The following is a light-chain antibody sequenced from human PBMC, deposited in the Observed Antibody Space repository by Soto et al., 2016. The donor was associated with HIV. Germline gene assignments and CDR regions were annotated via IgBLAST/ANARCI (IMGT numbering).Light chain of an antibody. Sequence: SYVLTQPPSLSVAPGNTATFTCGGYDIGSRAVHWYQQKTGQAPVLVVRFNGDRPSAIPERFSVSDSGNTAILTITKVEVGDEADYYCQVWDTASDWVFGGGTKLTVL. V-gene: IGLV3-21*01. J-gene: IGLJ3*02. CDR3: QVWDTASDWV. CDR1: DIGSRA. CDR2: FNG.